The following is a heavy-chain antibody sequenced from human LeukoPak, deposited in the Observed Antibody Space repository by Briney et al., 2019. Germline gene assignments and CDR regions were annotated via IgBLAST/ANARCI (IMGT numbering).Heavy chain of an antibody. CDR2: MWVWNDGSNE. V-gene: IGHV3-33*01. Sequence: GRSLRLSCTASGFTFSNYGMHWVRQAPGKGLEWVAVMWVWNDGSNEYYADSVKGRFTIARDNSKNTLYLQMVSLRAEDTADYYCARDRFPHDDAHYGMNVWGQGTTVTVSS. D-gene: IGHD3-16*01. CDR3: ARDRFPHDDAHYGMNV. J-gene: IGHJ6*02. CDR1: GFTFSNYG.